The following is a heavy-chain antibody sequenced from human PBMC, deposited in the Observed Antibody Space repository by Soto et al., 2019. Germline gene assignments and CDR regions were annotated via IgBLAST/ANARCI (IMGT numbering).Heavy chain of an antibody. CDR2: IYYSGST. D-gene: IGHD3-22*01. Sequence: KPSETLSLTCTVSGGSISSYYWSWIRQPPGKELEWIGYIYYSGSTNYNPSLKSRVTISVDTSKNQFSLKLSSVTAADTAVYYCARLDYYDTLDVWAQGTTVTVSS. CDR3: ARLDYYDTLDV. J-gene: IGHJ6*02. CDR1: GGSISSYY. V-gene: IGHV4-59*08.